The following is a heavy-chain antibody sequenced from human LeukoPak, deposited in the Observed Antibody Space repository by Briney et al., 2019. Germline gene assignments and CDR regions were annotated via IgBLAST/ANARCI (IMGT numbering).Heavy chain of an antibody. CDR1: GFTFSSYG. D-gene: IGHD3-10*01. CDR2: IRYDGSNK. J-gene: IGHJ6*02. Sequence: GGSLRLSCAASGFTFSSYGMHWVRQAPGKGLEWVAFIRYDGSNKYYADSVKGRFTISRDNSKNTLYLQMNSLRAEDTAVYYCALGDMVRGVISPVIYYYYGMDVWGQGTTVAVSS. V-gene: IGHV3-30*02. CDR3: ALGDMVRGVISPVIYYYYGMDV.